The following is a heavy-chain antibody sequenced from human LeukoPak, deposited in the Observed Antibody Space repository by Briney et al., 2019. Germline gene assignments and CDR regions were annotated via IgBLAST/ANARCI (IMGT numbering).Heavy chain of an antibody. CDR3: ARHEGITIFGVVIDNWFDP. CDR1: GGSISSYY. V-gene: IGHV4-59*08. J-gene: IGHJ5*02. CDR2: IYYTGST. D-gene: IGHD3-3*01. Sequence: SETLSLTCTVSGGSISSYYWSWIRQPPGKGLEWIGYIYYTGSTNYNPSLKSRVTISVDTSKNQFSLKLSSVTAADTAVYYCARHEGITIFGVVIDNWFDPWGQGTLVTVSS.